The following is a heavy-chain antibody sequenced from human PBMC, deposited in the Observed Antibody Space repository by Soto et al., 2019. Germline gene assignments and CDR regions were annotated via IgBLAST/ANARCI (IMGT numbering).Heavy chain of an antibody. J-gene: IGHJ4*02. V-gene: IGHV3-23*01. Sequence: SRILKTQGKGLEWVSGIVDSGGSTYYADSVKGRFTISRDNSKNTLYLQMNSLRAEDTAVYYCAKDRWVAAISSFDYWGPGTLVTVSS. CDR3: AKDRWVAAISSFDY. CDR2: IVDSGGST. D-gene: IGHD2-15*01.